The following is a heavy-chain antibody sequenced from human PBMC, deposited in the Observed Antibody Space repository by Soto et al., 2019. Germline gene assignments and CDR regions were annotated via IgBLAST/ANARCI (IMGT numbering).Heavy chain of an antibody. Sequence: ASVKVSCKASGYTFTNSDINWVRQAPGQGLEWMGWMNPDSGHSAYAQKFQGRVTLTTSTSTSTVYMEMRRLGSEATAVNYCARRRESSGGIWY. V-gene: IGHV1-8*01. CDR1: GYTFTNSD. CDR3: ARRRESSGGIWY. J-gene: IGHJ2*01. D-gene: IGHD6-25*01. CDR2: MNPDSGHS.